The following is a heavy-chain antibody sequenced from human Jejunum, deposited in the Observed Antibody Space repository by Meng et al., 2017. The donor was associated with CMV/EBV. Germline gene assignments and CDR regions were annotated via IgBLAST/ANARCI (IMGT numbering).Heavy chain of an antibody. J-gene: IGHJ3*02. V-gene: IGHV3-23*01. Sequence: GFTFSSDAMSWVGQAPGKGLEWVSFIKGGGGATHYADSVKGRFTTSRDNSKNTLYLQMSSLRGEDTAVYFCAKSAHSYGNDAFDIWGQGTMVTVSS. CDR3: AKSAHSYGNDAFDI. CDR1: GFTFSSDA. CDR2: IKGGGGAT. D-gene: IGHD5-18*01.